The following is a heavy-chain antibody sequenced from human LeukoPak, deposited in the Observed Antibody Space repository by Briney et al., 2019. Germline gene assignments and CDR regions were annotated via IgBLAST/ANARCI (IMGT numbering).Heavy chain of an antibody. CDR3: ARDRRGYSGYDMN. Sequence: EASVKVSCKASGYAFNGYYMHWVRQAPGHGLEWMGRINPNSGGADSAQKFQGRVTLTIDTSINTAYMELSSLRSDDTAVYYCARDRRGYSGYDMNWGQGTLVTVSS. CDR1: GYAFNGYY. D-gene: IGHD5-12*01. V-gene: IGHV1-2*06. J-gene: IGHJ4*02. CDR2: INPNSGGA.